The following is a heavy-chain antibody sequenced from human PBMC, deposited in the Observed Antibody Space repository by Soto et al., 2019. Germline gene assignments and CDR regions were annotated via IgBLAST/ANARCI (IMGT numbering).Heavy chain of an antibody. Sequence: QVQLVQSGAEVKKPGASVKVSCKASGYTFTSYAMHWVRQAPGQRLEWMGWINAGNGNTKYSQKFQGRATITRDTTSSTADMELISLRSDDTAVYFCGRGWERYSYSVYWGQGTLVTVSS. CDR1: GYTFTSYA. CDR2: INAGNGNT. D-gene: IGHD5-18*01. V-gene: IGHV1-3*01. J-gene: IGHJ4*02. CDR3: GRGWERYSYSVY.